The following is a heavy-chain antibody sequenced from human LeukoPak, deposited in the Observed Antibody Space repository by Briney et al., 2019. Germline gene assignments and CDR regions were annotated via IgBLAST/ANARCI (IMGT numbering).Heavy chain of an antibody. D-gene: IGHD3-3*01. CDR2: ISGDGRDI. J-gene: IGHJ3*01. CDR3: ATHGGGTIRIEAFDV. Sequence: GGSLRLSCAASAFTFSSYGMSWVRQAPGKGLEWVSAISGDGRDIFYADAVKGRFTISRDNSKNTLYLQMNSLRDEDTALYNWATHGGGTIRIEAFDVWGQGTMVTISS. V-gene: IGHV3-23*01. CDR1: AFTFSSYG.